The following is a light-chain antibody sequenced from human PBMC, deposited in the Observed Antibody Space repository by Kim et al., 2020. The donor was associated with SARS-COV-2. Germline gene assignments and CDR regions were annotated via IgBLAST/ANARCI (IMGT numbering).Light chain of an antibody. Sequence: LSASVGDRVTITCQASQDIYNNVNWYQQKAGKAPKLLIFDASNLDIGVPSRFSGSGSGTDFTFTISSLQPEDIATYYCQQYAKRLSFGQGTKLEI. CDR2: DAS. V-gene: IGKV1-33*01. J-gene: IGKJ2*03. CDR3: QQYAKRLS. CDR1: QDIYNN.